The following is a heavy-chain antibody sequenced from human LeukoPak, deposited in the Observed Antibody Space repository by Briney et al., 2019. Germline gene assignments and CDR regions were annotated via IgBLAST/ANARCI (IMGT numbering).Heavy chain of an antibody. CDR2: ISSSSSTI. Sequence: GGSLRLSCAASGFTVSSNYMSWVRQAPGKGLEWVSYISSSSSTIYYADSVKGRFTISRDNAKNSLYLQMNSLRAEDTAVYYCARVRTYCSSTSCYLTNFDYWGQGTLVTVSS. CDR3: ARVRTYCSSTSCYLTNFDY. V-gene: IGHV3-48*01. D-gene: IGHD2-2*01. J-gene: IGHJ4*02. CDR1: GFTVSSNY.